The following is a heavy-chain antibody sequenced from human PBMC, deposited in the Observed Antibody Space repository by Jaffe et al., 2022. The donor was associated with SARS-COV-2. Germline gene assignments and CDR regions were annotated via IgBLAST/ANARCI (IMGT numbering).Heavy chain of an antibody. J-gene: IGHJ4*02. CDR2: IYYSGST. CDR1: GGSISSSSYY. D-gene: IGHD6-13*01. CDR3: ARHEGRQQLDFDYFDY. Sequence: QLQLQESGPGLVKPSETLSLTCTVSGGSISSSSYYWGWIRQPPGKGLEWIGSIYYSGSTYYNPSLKSRVTISVDTSKNQFSLKLSSVTAADTAVYYCARHEGRQQLDFDYFDYWGQGTLVTVSS. V-gene: IGHV4-39*01.